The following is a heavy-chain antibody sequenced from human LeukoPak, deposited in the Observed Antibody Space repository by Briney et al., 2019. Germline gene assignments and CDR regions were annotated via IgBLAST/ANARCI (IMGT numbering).Heavy chain of an antibody. Sequence: GGSLRLSCAASGFSFDDYGMSWVRQAPGKGLEWVSGINWDGGSAAYADSVKGRFTISRDNAKNSLYLQMNSLRTEDAAFYYCARDRLAATGLFDYWGQGTLVTVSS. V-gene: IGHV3-20*04. J-gene: IGHJ4*02. D-gene: IGHD6-13*01. CDR3: ARDRLAATGLFDY. CDR1: GFSFDDYG. CDR2: INWDGGSA.